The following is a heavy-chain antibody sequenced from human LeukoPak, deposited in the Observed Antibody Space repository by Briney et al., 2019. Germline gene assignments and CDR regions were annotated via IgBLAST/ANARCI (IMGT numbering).Heavy chain of an antibody. CDR2: ISGSGGST. Sequence: PGGSLRLSCAASGFTFSSYAMSWVRQAPGKGLEWVSAISGSGGSTYYADSVKGRFTISRDNSKNTLYLQMNSLRAEDMAVYYCAKQEYYDSSGGVYYFDYWGQGTLVTVSS. D-gene: IGHD3-22*01. CDR1: GFTFSSYA. V-gene: IGHV3-23*01. J-gene: IGHJ4*02. CDR3: AKQEYYDSSGGVYYFDY.